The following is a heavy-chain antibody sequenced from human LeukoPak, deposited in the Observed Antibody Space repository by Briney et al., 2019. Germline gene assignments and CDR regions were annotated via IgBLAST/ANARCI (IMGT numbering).Heavy chain of an antibody. Sequence: SEALSLTCAVSGASISSDNWGSWVRQPPGKRLGWIGEIYHSGSTNYNPSLKSRVPISVDKSKIQFSLKLSSVTAADTAVYYCARKYYYDNSPLDYWGQGTLVTVSS. CDR2: IYHSGST. CDR3: ARKYYYDNSPLDY. V-gene: IGHV4-4*02. CDR1: GASISSDNW. D-gene: IGHD3-22*01. J-gene: IGHJ4*02.